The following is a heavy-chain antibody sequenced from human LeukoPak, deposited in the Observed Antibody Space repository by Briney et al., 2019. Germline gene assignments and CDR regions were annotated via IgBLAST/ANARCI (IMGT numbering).Heavy chain of an antibody. Sequence: SETLSLTCTVSGGSISSHYWSWIRQPPGKGLEWIGYIYYSGSTNYNPSLKSRVTISVDTSKNQFSLKLSSVTAADTAVYYCARESTMVTSWFDPWGQGTLVTVSS. D-gene: IGHD5-18*01. V-gene: IGHV4-59*11. CDR2: IYYSGST. J-gene: IGHJ5*02. CDR3: ARESTMVTSWFDP. CDR1: GGSISSHY.